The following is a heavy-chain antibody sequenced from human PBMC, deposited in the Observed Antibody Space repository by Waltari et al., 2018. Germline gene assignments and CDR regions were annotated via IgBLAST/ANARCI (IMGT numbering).Heavy chain of an antibody. J-gene: IGHJ3*02. CDR1: GYTFTSYD. CDR3: ASTQLVRFAFDI. D-gene: IGHD6-13*01. Sequence: QVQLVQSGAEVKNPGAPAKVSCKASGYTFTSYDINRVRQATGQGLEWMGWMNPNSGNTGYAQKFQGRVTITRNTSISTAYMELSSLRSEDTAVYYCASTQLVRFAFDIWGQGTMVTVSS. CDR2: MNPNSGNT. V-gene: IGHV1-8*03.